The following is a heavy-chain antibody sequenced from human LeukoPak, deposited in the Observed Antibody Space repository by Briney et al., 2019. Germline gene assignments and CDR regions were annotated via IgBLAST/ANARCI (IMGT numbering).Heavy chain of an antibody. CDR1: GGSFSGYY. Sequence: PSETLSLTCAVYGGSFSGYYWNWIRQPPGKGLEWIGEINHSGSTNYNPSLKSRVTISVDTSKKQFSLKLSSVTAADTAVYYCVWSVAGAANDYRGQGTLVTVSS. V-gene: IGHV4-34*01. J-gene: IGHJ4*02. CDR2: INHSGST. CDR3: VWSVAGAANDY. D-gene: IGHD6-19*01.